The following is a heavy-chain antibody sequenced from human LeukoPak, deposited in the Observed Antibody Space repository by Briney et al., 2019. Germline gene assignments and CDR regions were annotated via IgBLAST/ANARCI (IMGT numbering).Heavy chain of an antibody. CDR3: ARDGSGSSRYNWFDP. CDR1: AFTFNSYV. CDR2: VSGICGST. Sequence: GGSLRLSCAASAFTFNSYVMSWVRQAPGKGLEWVSAVSGICGSTYYADSVKGRFTISRDNSKNTLYLQMSSLRVEDTAVYYCARDGSGSSRYNWFDPWGQGTLVTVSS. J-gene: IGHJ5*02. V-gene: IGHV3-23*01. D-gene: IGHD3-10*01.